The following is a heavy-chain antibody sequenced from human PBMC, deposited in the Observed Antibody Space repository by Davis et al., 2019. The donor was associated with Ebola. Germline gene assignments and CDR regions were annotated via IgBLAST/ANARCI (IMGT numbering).Heavy chain of an antibody. Sequence: GESLKISCAASGFAISNAYMNWVRQAPGKGLEWVGRIKSKTDGETVDYAAPVKGRFTISRDDLKNTVYLQMNSLKIEDTAVYYCMSRTTVGYWGQGTLVPVSS. D-gene: IGHD2/OR15-2a*01. V-gene: IGHV3-15*07. CDR2: IKSKTDGETV. CDR3: MSRTTVGY. J-gene: IGHJ4*02. CDR1: GFAISNAY.